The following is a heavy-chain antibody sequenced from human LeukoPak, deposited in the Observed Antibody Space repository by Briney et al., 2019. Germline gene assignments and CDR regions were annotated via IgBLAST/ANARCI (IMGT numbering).Heavy chain of an antibody. Sequence: SETLSLTCAVYGGSFSGYYWSWIRQPPGKGLEWIGEINHSGSTNYNPSLKSRVTISVDTSKNQFSLKLSSVTAADTAVYYCARRSSGVDYWGQGTLVTVSS. CDR2: INHSGST. CDR1: GGSFSGYY. CDR3: ARRSSGVDY. D-gene: IGHD6-19*01. V-gene: IGHV4-34*01. J-gene: IGHJ4*02.